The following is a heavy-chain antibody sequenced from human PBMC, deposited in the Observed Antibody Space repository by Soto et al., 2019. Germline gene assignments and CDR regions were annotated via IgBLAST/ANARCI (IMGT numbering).Heavy chain of an antibody. D-gene: IGHD3-10*01. Sequence: GGSLRLSCAASGVTFISYGMHWVRQAPGKGLEWVAVISYDGSNKYYADSVKGRFTISRDNSKNTLYLQMNSLRAEDTAVYYCAKEAFYYGSGRYFDYWGQGTLVTVSS. CDR1: GVTFISYG. CDR3: AKEAFYYGSGRYFDY. J-gene: IGHJ4*02. CDR2: ISYDGSNK. V-gene: IGHV3-30*18.